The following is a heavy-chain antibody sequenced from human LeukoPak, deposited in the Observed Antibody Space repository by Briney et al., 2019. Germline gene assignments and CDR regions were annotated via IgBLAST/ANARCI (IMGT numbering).Heavy chain of an antibody. J-gene: IGHJ4*02. D-gene: IGHD3-22*01. CDR1: GFTSSSYW. Sequence: GGSLRLSCAASGFTSSSYWMTWVRQAPGKGLEWVANIKQDGNEKYYVDSVKGRFTISRDNAKNSLYLQMNSLRAEDTAVYYCASGFDSRFFDRWGQGALVTVSS. V-gene: IGHV3-7*01. CDR2: IKQDGNEK. CDR3: ASGFDSRFFDR.